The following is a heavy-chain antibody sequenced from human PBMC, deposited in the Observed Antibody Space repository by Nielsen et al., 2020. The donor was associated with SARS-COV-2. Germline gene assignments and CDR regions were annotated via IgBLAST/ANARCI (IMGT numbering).Heavy chain of an antibody. CDR1: GFTFSSYV. CDR2: IGGSGVPT. V-gene: IGHV3-23*01. Sequence: GGSLRLSCAASGFTFSSYVMTWVRQAPGKGLEWVSLIGGSGVPTYYADSVKGRFTISRDNSKNTLYLQMNSLRAEDTAVYYCAKARAGRCPQSRILDNWAQGTLVTVSA. D-gene: IGHD2-21*01. J-gene: IGHJ4*02. CDR3: AKARAGRCPQSRILDN.